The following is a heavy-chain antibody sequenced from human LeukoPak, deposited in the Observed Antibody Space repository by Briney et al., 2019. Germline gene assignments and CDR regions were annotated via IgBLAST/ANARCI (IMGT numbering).Heavy chain of an antibody. CDR3: ARADRLDGGPYLIGP. J-gene: IGHJ5*02. CDR1: GYSFTDYY. CDR2: INPNSGGT. Sequence: ASVKVSCKTSGYSFTDYYMHLVRQAPRQGLEGMGWINPNSGGTSSAQKFQGRVTMTRDTSITTVYMEVSWLTSDDTAIYYCARADRLDGGPYLIGPWGQGTLVTVSS. V-gene: IGHV1-2*02. D-gene: IGHD2-21*01.